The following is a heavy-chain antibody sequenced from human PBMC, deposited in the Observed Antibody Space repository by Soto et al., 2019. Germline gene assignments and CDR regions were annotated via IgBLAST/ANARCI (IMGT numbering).Heavy chain of an antibody. Sequence: PSETLCLTCTVSGGSISSYYWSWIRQPPGKGLEWIGYIYYSGSTNYNPSLKSRVTISVDTSKNQFSLKLSSVTAADTAVYYCARGYLPSYFDYWGQGTLVTVSS. J-gene: IGHJ4*02. CDR2: IYYSGST. CDR1: GGSISSYY. V-gene: IGHV4-59*01. CDR3: ARGYLPSYFDY. D-gene: IGHD5-18*01.